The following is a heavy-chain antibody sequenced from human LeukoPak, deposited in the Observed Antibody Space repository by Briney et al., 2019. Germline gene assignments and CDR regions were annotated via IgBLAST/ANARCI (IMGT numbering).Heavy chain of an antibody. Sequence: ASVRLSCTASGYTFTSYDINWVRQAPGQGLEWMGWMNPNSGNTGYAQKFQGRVTMTRNTSISTAYMELSSLRSEDTAVYYCARARAAAGIDFDYWGQGTLVTVSS. V-gene: IGHV1-8*01. CDR3: ARARAAAGIDFDY. CDR1: GYTFTSYD. CDR2: MNPNSGNT. D-gene: IGHD6-13*01. J-gene: IGHJ4*02.